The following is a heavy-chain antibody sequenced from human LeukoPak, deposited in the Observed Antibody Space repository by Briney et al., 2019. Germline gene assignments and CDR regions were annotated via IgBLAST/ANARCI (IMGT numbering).Heavy chain of an antibody. V-gene: IGHV4-4*07. CDR1: GGSINNQY. CDR2: MYTNGES. Sequence: PSETLSLTCTVSGGSINNQYWSWIRQPAGKGLEWIGRMYTNGESDYNPSLKSRVAMSVDTSKSQFSLKLNYMTAADTALYYCARGYYGGAVDSWGQGILVIVSS. CDR3: ARGYYGGAVDS. D-gene: IGHD3-16*01. J-gene: IGHJ4*02.